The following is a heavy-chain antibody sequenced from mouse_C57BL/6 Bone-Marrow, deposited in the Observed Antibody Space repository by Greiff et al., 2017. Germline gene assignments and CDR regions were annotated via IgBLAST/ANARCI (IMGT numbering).Heavy chain of an antibody. D-gene: IGHD1-1*01. CDR3: ARDNGSSYWYFDV. CDR1: GYTFTSYD. V-gene: IGHV1-85*01. Sequence: VKLMESGPELVKPGASVKLSCKASGYTFTSYDIHWVKQRPGQGLEWIGWIYPRDGSTKYNEKFKGKATLTVDTSSSTAYMELHSLTSEYSAVYFCARDNGSSYWYFDVWGTGTTLTVSS. CDR2: IYPRDGST. J-gene: IGHJ1*03.